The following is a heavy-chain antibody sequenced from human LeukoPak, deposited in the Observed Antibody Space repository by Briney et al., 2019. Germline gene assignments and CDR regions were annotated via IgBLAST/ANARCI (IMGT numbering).Heavy chain of an antibody. D-gene: IGHD6-19*01. V-gene: IGHV4-59*12. CDR1: GDSIINYY. CDR2: IYYSWST. CDR3: AKVNITVAVGIFDY. J-gene: IGHJ4*02. Sequence: SETLSLTCTVSGDSIINYYWSWIRQPPGKGLEWIGYIYYSWSTSYNPSLTSRVTISLDTSKNQFSLKLSSATAADTAVYYCAKVNITVAVGIFDYWGQGTLVTVSS.